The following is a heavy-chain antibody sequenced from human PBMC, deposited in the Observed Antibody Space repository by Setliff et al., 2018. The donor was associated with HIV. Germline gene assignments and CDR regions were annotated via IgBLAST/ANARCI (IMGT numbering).Heavy chain of an antibody. CDR1: GFTFGDYP. V-gene: IGHV3-49*03. Sequence: LRLSCTTSGFTFGDYPMGWFRQAPGKGLEWVSFIRTKAYGGTTEYAASVEGRFSIARDDSKSIVYLQMNSLRTEDTAVYYCTRGGRPTDEYVWFDPWGQGTLVTVSS. D-gene: IGHD4-17*01. CDR2: IRTKAYGGTT. J-gene: IGHJ5*02. CDR3: TRGGRPTDEYVWFDP.